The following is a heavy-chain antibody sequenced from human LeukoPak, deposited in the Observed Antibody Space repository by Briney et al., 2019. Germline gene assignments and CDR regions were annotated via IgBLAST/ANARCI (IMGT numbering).Heavy chain of an antibody. CDR2: IYYSGST. J-gene: IGHJ6*02. Sequence: SETLSPTCTVSGGSISSYYWSWIRQPPGKGLEWIGYIYYSGSTNYNPSLKSRVTISVDTSKNQFSLKLSSVIAADTAVYYCARHNPPWSRTGDFYGMDVWGQGTTVTVSS. CDR1: GGSISSYY. CDR3: ARHNPPWSRTGDFYGMDV. V-gene: IGHV4-59*08. D-gene: IGHD7-27*01.